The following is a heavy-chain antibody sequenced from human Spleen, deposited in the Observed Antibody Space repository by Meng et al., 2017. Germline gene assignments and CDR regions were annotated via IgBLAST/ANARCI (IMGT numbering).Heavy chain of an antibody. D-gene: IGHD1-26*01. CDR1: GFTFSTND. Sequence: GESLKISCAASGFTFSTNDMNWVRQTPGKGLEWISYISSSGTTIYHADSVKGRFTISRDNAKNSLYLQMNSLRDEDTALYYCAKDQGGSYYIDVVGDSWGQGTLVTVSS. CDR3: AKDQGGSYYIDVVGDS. CDR2: ISSSGTTI. V-gene: IGHV3-48*03. J-gene: IGHJ5*02.